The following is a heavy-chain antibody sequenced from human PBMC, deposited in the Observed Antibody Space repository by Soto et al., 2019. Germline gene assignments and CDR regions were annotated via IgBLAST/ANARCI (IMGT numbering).Heavy chain of an antibody. CDR3: ARVGYSYGRGYYYGMDV. CDR1: GGSISSSNW. Sequence: PSETLSLTCAVSGGSISSSNWWSWVRQPPGKGLEWIGEIYHSGSTNYNPSLKSRVTISVDKSKNQFSLKLSSVTAADTAVYYCARVGYSYGRGYYYGMDVWGQGTTVTVPS. J-gene: IGHJ6*02. CDR2: IYHSGST. D-gene: IGHD5-18*01. V-gene: IGHV4-4*02.